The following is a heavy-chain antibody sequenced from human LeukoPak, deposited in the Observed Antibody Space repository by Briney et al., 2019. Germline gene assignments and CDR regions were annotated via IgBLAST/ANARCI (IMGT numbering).Heavy chain of an antibody. J-gene: IGHJ5*02. D-gene: IGHD3-10*01. CDR2: INSDGSST. CDR1: GFTFSSYW. CDR3: ARDPVTMVRGVPLRTNWFDP. V-gene: IGHV3-74*01. Sequence: GGSLRLSCAASGFTFSSYWMHWVRQAPGKGLVWVSRINSDGSSTSYADSVKGRFTISRDNAKNTLYLQMNSLRAEDTAVYYCARDPVTMVRGVPLRTNWFDPWGQGTLVTVSS.